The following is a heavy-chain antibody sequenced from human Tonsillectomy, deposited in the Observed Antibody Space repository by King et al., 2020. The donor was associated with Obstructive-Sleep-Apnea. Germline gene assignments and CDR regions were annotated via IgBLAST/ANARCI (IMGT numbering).Heavy chain of an antibody. Sequence: VQLVESGAEVKKPGASVKVSCKASGYTFTSYDINWVRQATGQGLEWMGWMNPNSGNTGYAQKFEGRVTMTRNTSISTANMELTSLRSEDTAVYYCARGPYYYDSSGYEGAYYFDYWGQGTLVTVSS. D-gene: IGHD3-22*01. CDR3: ARGPYYYDSSGYEGAYYFDY. CDR2: MNPNSGNT. J-gene: IGHJ4*02. V-gene: IGHV1-8*01. CDR1: GYTFTSYD.